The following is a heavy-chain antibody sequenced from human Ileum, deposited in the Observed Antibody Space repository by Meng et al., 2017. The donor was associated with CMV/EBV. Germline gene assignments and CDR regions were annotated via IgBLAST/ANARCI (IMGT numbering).Heavy chain of an antibody. CDR2: LYTTGTI. J-gene: IGHJ4*02. Sequence: LQGPGPGLVKPSETLSLTCTVSADSLSTYSWHWLRPPAGKGLAWIGRLYTTGTIKYNPSLMSRLTMSLDTSKSQFSLNLRSLTAADTAVYYCATTYSDGDWNFDYWGQGTLVTVSS. V-gene: IGHV4-4*07. CDR3: ATTYSDGDWNFDY. CDR1: ADSLSTYS. D-gene: IGHD1-26*01.